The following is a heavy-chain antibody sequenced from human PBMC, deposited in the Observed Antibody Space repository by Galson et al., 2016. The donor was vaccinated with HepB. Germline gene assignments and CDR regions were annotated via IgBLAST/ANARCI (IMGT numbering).Heavy chain of an antibody. CDR3: ARDLTMVTTGWFDP. J-gene: IGHJ5*02. Sequence: SETLSLTCTVSGGSMSTYYWSWIRQPPGKGLEWIGYIYYSGSTNYSPSLKSRVTISVDTSKNQFSLKLSSVTAADTAAYYCARDLTMVTTGWFDPWGQGTLVTVSS. D-gene: IGHD5-18*01. V-gene: IGHV4-59*01. CDR1: GGSMSTYY. CDR2: IYYSGST.